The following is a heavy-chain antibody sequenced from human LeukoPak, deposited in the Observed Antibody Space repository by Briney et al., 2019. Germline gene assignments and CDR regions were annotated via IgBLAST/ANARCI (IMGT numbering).Heavy chain of an antibody. CDR1: DGSISSYY. CDR3: ARDICSGGSCPRGWFDP. CDR2: IYTSGST. V-gene: IGHV4-4*07. Sequence: SETLSLTCTVSDGSISSYYWSWIRQSAGKGLEWIGRIYTSGSTNYNPSLKSRVTMSVDTSKKQFSLKLSSVTAADTAVYYCARDICSGGSCPRGWFDPWGQGTVATVSS. J-gene: IGHJ5*02. D-gene: IGHD2-15*01.